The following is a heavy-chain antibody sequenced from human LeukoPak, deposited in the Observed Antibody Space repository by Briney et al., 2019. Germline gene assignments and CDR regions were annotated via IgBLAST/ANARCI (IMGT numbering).Heavy chain of an antibody. J-gene: IGHJ6*03. CDR3: ARKDIVVTRYYYYYMDV. Sequence: ASVKVSCKASGYTFTSYDINRVRQATGQGLEWMGWMNSNSGNTGYAQKFQGRVTMTRNTSISTAYMELSSLRSEDTAVDYCARKDIVVTRYYYYYMDVWGKGTTVTVSS. V-gene: IGHV1-8*01. CDR1: GYTFTSYD. CDR2: MNSNSGNT. D-gene: IGHD2-15*01.